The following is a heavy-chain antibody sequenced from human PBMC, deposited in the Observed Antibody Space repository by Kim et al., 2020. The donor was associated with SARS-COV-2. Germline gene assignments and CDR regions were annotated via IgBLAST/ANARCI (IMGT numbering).Heavy chain of an antibody. J-gene: IGHJ6*02. V-gene: IGHV4-34*01. CDR2: INHSGST. D-gene: IGHD2-2*01. CDR1: GGSFSGYY. CDR3: ARGRGCSSTSCRYGSGSNPIGYYYYYGMDV. Sequence: SETLSLTCAVYGGSFSGYYWSWIRQPPGKGLEWIGEINHSGSTNYNPSLKSRVTISVDTSTNQFSLKLSSVTAADTAVYYCARGRGCSSTSCRYGSGSNPIGYYYYYGMDVWGQGTTVTVSS.